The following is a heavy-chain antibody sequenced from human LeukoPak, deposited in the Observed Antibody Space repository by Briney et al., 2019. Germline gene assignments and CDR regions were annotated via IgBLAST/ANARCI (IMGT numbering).Heavy chain of an antibody. V-gene: IGHV3-30*02. CDR2: IRHDGSNK. J-gene: IGHJ5*02. CDR1: GFTFSSYG. Sequence: PGGSLRLSCAASGFTFSSYGIHWVRQAPGKGLEWVAFIRHDGSNKYYGDSVKGRFTISRDNSKNTLYLQMNSLRAEDTAVYYCAGSSSGWYGEIWFDPWGQGSLVTVSS. CDR3: AGSSSGWYGEIWFDP. D-gene: IGHD6-19*01.